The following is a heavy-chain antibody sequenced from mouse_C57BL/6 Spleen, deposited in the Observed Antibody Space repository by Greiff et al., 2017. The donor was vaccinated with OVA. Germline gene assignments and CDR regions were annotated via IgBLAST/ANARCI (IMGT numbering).Heavy chain of an antibody. V-gene: IGHV2-3*01. J-gene: IGHJ3*01. CDR2: IWGDGST. D-gene: IGHD4-1*01. CDR3: AKPELGRGFAY. Sequence: VKLMESGTGLVAPSQSLSITCTVSGFSLTSYGVSWVRQPPGKGLEWLGVIWGDGSTNYHSALISRLSISKDNSKRQVFLKLNSLQTDDTATYYCAKPELGRGFAYWGQGTLVTVSA. CDR1: GFSLTSYG.